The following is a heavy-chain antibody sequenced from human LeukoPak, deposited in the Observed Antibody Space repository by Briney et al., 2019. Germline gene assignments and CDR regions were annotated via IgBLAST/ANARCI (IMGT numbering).Heavy chain of an antibody. CDR1: RFPFRNYG. CDR2: ISDNGGST. V-gene: IGHV3-23*01. Sequence: QPGGSLRLSCAASRFPFRNYGMSWVRQAPGKGLEWVSAISDNGGSTYYADSVKGRFTISRDNSKNTLYLQMNSLGGDDTAVYHCAKAPSSGYCSSTSCYYESWGQGTLVTVSS. CDR3: AKAPSSGYCSSTSCYYES. D-gene: IGHD2-2*01. J-gene: IGHJ4*02.